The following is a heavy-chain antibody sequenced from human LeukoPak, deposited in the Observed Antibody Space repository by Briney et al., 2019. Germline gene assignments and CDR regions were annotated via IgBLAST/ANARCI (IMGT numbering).Heavy chain of an antibody. Sequence: PSETLSLTCTVSGSSIGSSSYYWDWIRQPPGKGLEWIGSIYYSGSTYYNPSLKSRVTISVDTSKNQFSLKLSSVTAADTAVYYCARRSYSSGWYYWGQGTLVTVSS. CDR1: GSSIGSSSYY. J-gene: IGHJ4*02. CDR3: ARRSYSSGWYY. D-gene: IGHD6-19*01. CDR2: IYYSGST. V-gene: IGHV4-39*01.